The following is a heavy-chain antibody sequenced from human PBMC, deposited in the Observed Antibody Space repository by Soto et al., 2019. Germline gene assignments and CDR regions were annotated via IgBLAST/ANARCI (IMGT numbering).Heavy chain of an antibody. CDR1: GFTFSSYA. Sequence: GGSLRLSCAASGFTFSSYAMGWVRQAPGKGLEWVSAISGSGGSTYYADSVKGRFTISRDNSKNTLYLQMNSLRAEDTAVYYCANYLGGYCSSTSCYGGGPFDYWGQGTLVTVSS. D-gene: IGHD2-2*01. J-gene: IGHJ4*02. V-gene: IGHV3-23*01. CDR3: ANYLGGYCSSTSCYGGGPFDY. CDR2: ISGSGGST.